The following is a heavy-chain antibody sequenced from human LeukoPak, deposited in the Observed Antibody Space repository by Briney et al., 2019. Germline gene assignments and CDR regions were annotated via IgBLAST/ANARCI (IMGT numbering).Heavy chain of an antibody. CDR2: ISNTGSTI. V-gene: IGHV3-11*04. D-gene: IGHD3-22*01. Sequence: GGSLRLSCAASGFTFSDYYMSWIRQAPGKGLEYISYISNTGSTIDYADSVKGRFTISRDNSKNSLYLQMNSLRTEDTAVYYCARSASYDSTSYYIYYFLDVWGKGTTVTISS. CDR1: GFTFSDYY. J-gene: IGHJ6*03. CDR3: ARSASYDSTSYYIYYFLDV.